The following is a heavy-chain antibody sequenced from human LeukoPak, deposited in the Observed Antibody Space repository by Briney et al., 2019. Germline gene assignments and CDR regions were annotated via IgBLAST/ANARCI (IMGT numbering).Heavy chain of an antibody. CDR2: IWYDGSNK. J-gene: IGHJ4*02. CDR1: GFTFSSYG. D-gene: IGHD5-12*01. Sequence: PGGSLRLSCAASGFTFSSYGMHWVRQAPGKGLEWVAVIWYDGSNKYYADSVKGRFTISRDNSKNTLYLQMNSLRAEDTAVYYCARDRGSGYDYNAHFDYWGQGTLVTVSS. V-gene: IGHV3-30*19. CDR3: ARDRGSGYDYNAHFDY.